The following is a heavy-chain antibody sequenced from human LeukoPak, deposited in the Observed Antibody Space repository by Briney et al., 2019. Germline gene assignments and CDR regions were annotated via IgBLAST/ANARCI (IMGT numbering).Heavy chain of an antibody. Sequence: GGSLRLSCAASGFTFSSYAMSRVRQAPGKGLERVSAISGSGGSTYYADSVKGRFTISRDNSKNTLYLQMNSLRAEDTAVYYCAKEPRTRPAAIPFDYWGQGTLVTVSS. D-gene: IGHD2-2*01. CDR2: ISGSGGST. CDR3: AKEPRTRPAAIPFDY. CDR1: GFTFSSYA. J-gene: IGHJ4*02. V-gene: IGHV3-23*01.